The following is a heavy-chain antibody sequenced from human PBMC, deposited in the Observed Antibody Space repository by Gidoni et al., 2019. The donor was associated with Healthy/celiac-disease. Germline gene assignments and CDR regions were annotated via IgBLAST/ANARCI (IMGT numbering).Heavy chain of an antibody. CDR1: GFTFSSYS. D-gene: IGHD2-2*02. J-gene: IGHJ6*02. CDR2: ISSSSSYI. Sequence: EVQLVESGGGLVKPGGSLRLSCAASGFTFSSYSMNWVRQAPGKGLEWVSSISSSSSYIYYADSVKGRFTISRDNAKNSLYLQMNSLRAEDTAVYYCARDRISAAIRYYYGMDVWGQGTTVTVSS. CDR3: ARDRISAAIRYYYGMDV. V-gene: IGHV3-21*01.